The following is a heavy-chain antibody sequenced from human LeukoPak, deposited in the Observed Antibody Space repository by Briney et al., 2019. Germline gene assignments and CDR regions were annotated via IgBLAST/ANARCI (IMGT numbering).Heavy chain of an antibody. V-gene: IGHV3-21*01. CDR3: AREFFDREGGTTVLDY. D-gene: IGHD1-26*01. CDR2: ISSGSSYI. Sequence: GGSLRLSCAASGFTCSSTSMNWVRQAPGKGLEWVSSISSGSSYIFYADSVKGRFTISRDNAKNSLYLQMNSLRAEDTAVYYCAREFFDREGGTTVLDYWGQGTLVTVSS. J-gene: IGHJ4*02. CDR1: GFTCSSTS.